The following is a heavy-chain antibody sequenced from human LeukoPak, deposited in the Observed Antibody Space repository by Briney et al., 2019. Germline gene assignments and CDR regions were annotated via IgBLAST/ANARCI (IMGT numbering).Heavy chain of an antibody. J-gene: IGHJ5*02. CDR3: ARAPGRGGTNWFDP. CDR2: INPNSGGT. Sequence: ASVKVSCKASGYTFTGYYMHWVRQAPGQGLEWMGWINPNSGGTNYAQKFQGRVTMTRDTSISTAYMELSRLGSDDTAVYYCARAPGRGGTNWFDPWGQGTLVTVSS. CDR1: GYTFTGYY. V-gene: IGHV1-2*02. D-gene: IGHD3-10*01.